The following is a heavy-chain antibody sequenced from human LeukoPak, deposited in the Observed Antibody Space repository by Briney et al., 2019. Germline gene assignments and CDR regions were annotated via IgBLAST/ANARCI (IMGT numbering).Heavy chain of an antibody. CDR1: GGSFSSYY. CDR2: IYYSGST. V-gene: IGHV4-39*01. Sequence: SSETLSLTCAVYGGSFSSYYWGWIRQPPGKGLEWIGSIYYSGSTYYNPSLKSRVTISVDTSKNQFSLKLSSVTAADAAVYYCARGEWGVVGATQIDYWGQGTLVTVSS. D-gene: IGHD1-26*01. CDR3: ARGEWGVVGATQIDY. J-gene: IGHJ4*02.